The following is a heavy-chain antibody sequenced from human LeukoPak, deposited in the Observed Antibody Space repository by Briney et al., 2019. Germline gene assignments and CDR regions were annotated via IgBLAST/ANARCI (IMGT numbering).Heavy chain of an antibody. J-gene: IGHJ3*02. Sequence: GASVKVSFKASGYTFTSYDINWVRQATGQGLEWMGWVNPNSGNTGYAQKFRGRVNIPRNTSITTAYMELSSLRSEDTAVYYCARAVAGAFDIWGQGTMVTVSS. V-gene: IGHV1-8*03. D-gene: IGHD6-19*01. CDR3: ARAVAGAFDI. CDR1: GYTFTSYD. CDR2: VNPNSGNT.